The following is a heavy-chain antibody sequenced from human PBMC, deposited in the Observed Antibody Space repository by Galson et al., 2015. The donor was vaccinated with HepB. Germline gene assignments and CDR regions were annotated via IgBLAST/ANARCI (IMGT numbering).Heavy chain of an antibody. CDR2: ISAYNGNT. V-gene: IGHV1-18*01. CDR3: ARGYCSSTSCYGTNWFDP. J-gene: IGHJ5*02. Sequence: SVKVSCKASGYTFTSYGISWVRQAPGQGLEWMGWISAYNGNTNYAQKLQGRVTMTTDTSTSTAYMELRSLRSDDTAVYYCARGYCSSTSCYGTNWFDPWGQGTLVTVSS. D-gene: IGHD2-2*01. CDR1: GYTFTSYG.